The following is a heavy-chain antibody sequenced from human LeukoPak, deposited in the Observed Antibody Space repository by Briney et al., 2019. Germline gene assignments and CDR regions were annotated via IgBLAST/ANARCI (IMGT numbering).Heavy chain of an antibody. CDR1: GFTFDDYA. V-gene: IGHV3-9*01. J-gene: IGHJ6*02. D-gene: IGHD6-19*01. CDR3: AKDAPWSSGWSYGMDV. Sequence: SGGSLRLSCAASGFTFDDYAMHWVRQAPGKGLEWVSGISWNSGSIGYADSVKGRFTISRDNAKNSLYLQMNSLRAEDTALYYCAKDAPWSSGWSYGMDVWGQGTTVTVSS. CDR2: ISWNSGSI.